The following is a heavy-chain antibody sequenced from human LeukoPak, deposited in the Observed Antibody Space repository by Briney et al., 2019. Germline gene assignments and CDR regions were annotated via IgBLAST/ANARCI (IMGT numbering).Heavy chain of an antibody. CDR3: ATSPMGTPLIPYYYYYIVI. D-gene: IGHD5-24*01. Sequence: SETLSLTCTVSGGSINSFYWSWIRKPPGKGLEWIGEISYSGTTNYNPSLKGRFTISIGTSKNHLSLRLSSVTAADTAVYYCATSPMGTPLIPYYYYYIVIWGDGTTVTAS. CDR1: GGSINSFY. V-gene: IGHV4-59*01. J-gene: IGHJ6*03. CDR2: ISYSGTT.